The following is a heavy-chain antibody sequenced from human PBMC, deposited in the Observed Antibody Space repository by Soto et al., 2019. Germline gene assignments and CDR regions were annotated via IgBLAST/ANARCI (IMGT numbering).Heavy chain of an antibody. V-gene: IGHV1-18*01. CDR1: GYTFTSYG. Sequence: VASVKVSCKASGYTFTSYGISWVRQAPGQGLEWMGWISAYNGNTNYAQKLQGRVTMTTDTSTSTAYMELRSLRSDDTAVYYCVRSADYDFWRGSRAPPIWGQGIMVTVS. CDR3: VRSADYDFWRGSRAPPI. CDR2: ISAYNGNT. J-gene: IGHJ3*02. D-gene: IGHD3-3*01.